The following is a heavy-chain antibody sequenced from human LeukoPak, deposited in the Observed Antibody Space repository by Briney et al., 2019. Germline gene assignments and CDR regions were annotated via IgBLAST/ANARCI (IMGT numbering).Heavy chain of an antibody. V-gene: IGHV3-9*01. CDR2: ISWNSGNI. J-gene: IGHJ3*02. CDR1: EFIFDDYA. CDR3: AKGLRFLEWLFDDGFDI. Sequence: QPGRSLRLSCAASEFIFDDYAMHWVRQAPGKGLEWVSGISWNSGNIGYADSVKGRFTISRDNAKNSLYLQMNSLRAEDTALYYCAKGLRFLEWLFDDGFDIWGQGTMVTVSS. D-gene: IGHD3-3*01.